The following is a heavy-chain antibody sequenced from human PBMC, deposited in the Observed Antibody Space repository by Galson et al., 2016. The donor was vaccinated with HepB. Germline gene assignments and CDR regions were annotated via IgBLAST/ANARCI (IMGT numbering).Heavy chain of an antibody. V-gene: IGHV3-21*01. Sequence: SLRLSCAASGFSFRTSVMNWVRQPPGKGLEWVSSITSSGNYIQFADSLKGRFTISRDNARNSLFLQMNSLRAEDTAVYYCAREVEGRDVWGQGTTLTVS. J-gene: IGHJ6*02. CDR2: ITSSGNYI. CDR3: AREVEGRDV. CDR1: GFSFRTSV.